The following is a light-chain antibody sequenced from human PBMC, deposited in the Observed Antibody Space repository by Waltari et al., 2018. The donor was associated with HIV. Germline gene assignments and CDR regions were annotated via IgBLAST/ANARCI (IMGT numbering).Light chain of an antibody. J-gene: IGLJ2*01. V-gene: IGLV2-14*03. CDR2: DVT. CDR3: GSYTTTSTLGV. CDR1: SSDVGAYDY. Sequence: QSALTQPASVSGSPGQSITISCIGSSSDVGAYDYVSWYQHHPGKAPKLLIYDVTHRPSVISARFSGSKSGNTASLTISGLQADDEADYYCGSYTTTSTLGVFGGGTKLTVL.